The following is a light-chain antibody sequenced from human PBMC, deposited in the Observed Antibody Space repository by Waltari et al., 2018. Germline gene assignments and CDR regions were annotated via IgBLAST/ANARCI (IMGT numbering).Light chain of an antibody. Sequence: DIQMTQSPSSLSASVGDRVTLTCRASQIISRYLNWYQQKPGKAPKLLISGASSLRSGVPSRFSGSGSGTDFTLTISSLQPEDFASYYCQQAYSTLYTFGQGTTLEI. J-gene: IGKJ2*01. V-gene: IGKV1-39*01. CDR1: QIISRY. CDR2: GAS. CDR3: QQAYSTLYT.